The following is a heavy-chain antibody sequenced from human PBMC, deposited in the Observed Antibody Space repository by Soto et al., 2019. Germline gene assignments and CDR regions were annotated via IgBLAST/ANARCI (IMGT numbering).Heavy chain of an antibody. J-gene: IGHJ4*02. D-gene: IGHD3-22*01. CDR3: AKDTYFRDSSGYYVFDY. CDR1: GLTFSNYG. CDR2: ISYDGSNE. Sequence: QGHLVESGGGVVQPGRSLRLSCEASGLTFSNYGTHWVRQAPGEGLEWVAHISYDGSNEHYTDSVKGRFTISRDNSKNMVFLHMNSLRPEDTAVYHCAKDTYFRDSSGYYVFDYWGQGTLVTVSS. V-gene: IGHV3-30*18.